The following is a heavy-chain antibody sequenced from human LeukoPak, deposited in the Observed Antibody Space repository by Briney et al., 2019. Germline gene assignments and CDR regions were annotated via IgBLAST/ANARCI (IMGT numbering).Heavy chain of an antibody. CDR3: ARDEIDLSRGGHWFDP. D-gene: IGHD2/OR15-2a*01. CDR2: IYYSGST. CDR1: GGSISSYY. Sequence: PSETLSLTCTVSGGSISSYYWSWIRQPPGKGLEWIGYIYYSGSTNYNPSLKSRVTISVDTSKNQFSLKLSSVTAAATAVYYCARDEIDLSRGGHWFDPWGQGTLVTVSS. V-gene: IGHV4-59*01. J-gene: IGHJ5*02.